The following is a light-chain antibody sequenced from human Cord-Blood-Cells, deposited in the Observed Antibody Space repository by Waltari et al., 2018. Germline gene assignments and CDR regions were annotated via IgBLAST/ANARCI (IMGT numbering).Light chain of an antibody. V-gene: IGLV7-46*01. CDR3: LLSYSGARV. J-gene: IGLJ3*02. Sequence: QAVVTQEPSLTVSPGGTVTLTCGSSTGAVTSGHYPYWFQQKPGQPPRQLIYDTSNTPSWTPARFSGSLLGGKAALTLSGAQPEDEAEYYCLLSYSGARVFGGGTKLTVL. CDR1: TGAVTSGHY. CDR2: DTS.